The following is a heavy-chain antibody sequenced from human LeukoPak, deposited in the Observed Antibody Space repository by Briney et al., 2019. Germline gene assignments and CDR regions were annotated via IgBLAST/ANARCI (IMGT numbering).Heavy chain of an antibody. D-gene: IGHD3-3*01. J-gene: IGHJ1*01. CDR3: AGLRSGYYLTEYFQH. CDR2: INTDGSST. Sequence: GRSLRLSCAASGFTFSSYWMHWVRQAPGKGLVWVSRINTDGSSTSYADSVKGRFTISRDNAKNTLYLQMNSLRAEDTAVYYCAGLRSGYYLTEYFQHWGQGTLVTVSS. V-gene: IGHV3-74*01. CDR1: GFTFSSYW.